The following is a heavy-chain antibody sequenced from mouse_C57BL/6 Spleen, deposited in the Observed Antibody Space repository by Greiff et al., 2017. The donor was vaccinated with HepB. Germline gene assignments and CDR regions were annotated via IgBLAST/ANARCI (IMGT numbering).Heavy chain of an antibody. D-gene: IGHD2-4*01. CDR1: GYTFTSYW. CDR2: IYPGSGST. J-gene: IGHJ3*01. Sequence: QVQLKQPGAELVKPGASVKMSCKASGYTFTSYWITWVKQRPGQGLEWIGDIYPGSGSTNYNEKFKSKATLTVDTSSSTAYMQLSSLTSEDSAVYYCARVGDYDYDAAWFAYWGQGTLVTVSA. V-gene: IGHV1-55*01. CDR3: ARVGDYDYDAAWFAY.